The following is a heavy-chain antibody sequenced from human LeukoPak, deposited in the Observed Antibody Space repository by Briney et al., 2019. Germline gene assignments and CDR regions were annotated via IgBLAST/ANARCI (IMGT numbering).Heavy chain of an antibody. D-gene: IGHD3-10*01. V-gene: IGHV3-48*01. Sequence: GGSLRLSCAASGFTFSSFSMNWVRQAPGKGLEWVSFITGSSSTIYYADSVKGRFTISRDNAKNSLYLQMNSLRAEDTAVYYCAKDYYGHVLYGSGSYTSLDAFDIWGQGTMVTVYS. CDR3: AKDYYGHVLYGSGSYTSLDAFDI. CDR2: ITGSSSTI. CDR1: GFTFSSFS. J-gene: IGHJ3*02.